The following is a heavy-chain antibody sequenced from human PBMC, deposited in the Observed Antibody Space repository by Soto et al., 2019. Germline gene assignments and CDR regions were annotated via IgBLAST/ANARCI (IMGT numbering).Heavy chain of an antibody. V-gene: IGHV3-48*03. CDR1: GFTFSSYE. Sequence: EVQLVESGGGLVQPGGSLRLSCAASGFTFSSYEMNWVRQAPGKGLEYISYISSSGSTIYYADSVKGRFTISRDNAKKSLYLQMKSLRAEDTAVYYCASGIVHDYWGQGTLVTVSS. CDR3: ASGIVHDY. D-gene: IGHD1-26*01. J-gene: IGHJ4*02. CDR2: ISSSGSTI.